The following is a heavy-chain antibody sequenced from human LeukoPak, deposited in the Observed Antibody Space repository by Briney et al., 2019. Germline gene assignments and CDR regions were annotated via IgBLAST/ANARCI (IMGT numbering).Heavy chain of an antibody. J-gene: IGHJ4*02. D-gene: IGHD1-26*01. V-gene: IGHV3-9*01. CDR2: ISWNSGSM. CDR1: GFTFDDYA. Sequence: GRSLRLSCAASGFTFDDYAMHWVRQAPGKGLEWVSGISWNSGSMGYADSVKGRFTISRDNAKNSLYLQMNSLRAEDTALYYCAKDMRLSLVGATQGGFDYWGQGTLVTVSS. CDR3: AKDMRLSLVGATQGGFDY.